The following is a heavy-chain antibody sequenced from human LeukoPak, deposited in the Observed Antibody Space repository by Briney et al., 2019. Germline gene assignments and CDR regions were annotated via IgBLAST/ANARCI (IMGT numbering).Heavy chain of an antibody. Sequence: GGSLRLSCAASGFTFSNYGMSWVRQAPGKGLEWVSVISGSGANTCYADSVKGRFTISRDNSKNTLYLQVNSLRAEDTAVYYCAKAKSYYSNYDYWGQGTLVTVSS. CDR2: ISGSGANT. V-gene: IGHV3-23*01. CDR3: AKAKSYYSNYDY. D-gene: IGHD4-11*01. CDR1: GFTFSNYG. J-gene: IGHJ4*02.